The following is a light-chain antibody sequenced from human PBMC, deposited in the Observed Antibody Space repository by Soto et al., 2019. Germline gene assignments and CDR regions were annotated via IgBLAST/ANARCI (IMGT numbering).Light chain of an antibody. CDR3: QQRHMWPIT. CDR1: QSFRGL. J-gene: IGKJ5*01. Sequence: EVVLTQSPVTLSLSPGERATLSCRASQSFRGLLAWYQQKPGQAPRLLIYDAYNRATGIPPRFSGSGSGTDFTLTISSLEPEDPAVYYCQQRHMWPITFGQGTRLAIK. CDR2: DAY. V-gene: IGKV3-11*01.